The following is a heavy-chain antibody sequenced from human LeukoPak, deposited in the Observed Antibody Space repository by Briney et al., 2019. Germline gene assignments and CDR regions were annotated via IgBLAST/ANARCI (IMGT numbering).Heavy chain of an antibody. CDR1: GFTFSSYA. Sequence: GGSLRLSCAASGFTFSSYAMRWVRQAPGKGREWVSGISGSGGSTYYADSVKGRFTISRDNSKNTLYLQMNSLRAEDTAVYYCAKEGVVRGVKALGYWGQGTLVTVSS. J-gene: IGHJ4*02. CDR3: AKEGVVRGVKALGY. V-gene: IGHV3-23*01. CDR2: ISGSGGST. D-gene: IGHD3-10*01.